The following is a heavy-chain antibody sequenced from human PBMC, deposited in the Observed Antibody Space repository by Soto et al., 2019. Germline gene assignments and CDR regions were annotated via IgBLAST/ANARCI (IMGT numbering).Heavy chain of an antibody. CDR3: AKDYQQLRTLYYFDY. D-gene: IGHD2-2*01. V-gene: IGHV3-30*18. CDR1: GFTFSSYG. CDR2: ISYDGSNK. J-gene: IGHJ4*02. Sequence: QVQLVESGGGVVQPGRSLRLSCAASGFTFSSYGMHWVRQAPGKGLEWVAVISYDGSNKYYADSVKGRFTISRDNSKNTLYLQMNSLRAEDTAVYYCAKDYQQLRTLYYFDYWGREPWSPSPQ.